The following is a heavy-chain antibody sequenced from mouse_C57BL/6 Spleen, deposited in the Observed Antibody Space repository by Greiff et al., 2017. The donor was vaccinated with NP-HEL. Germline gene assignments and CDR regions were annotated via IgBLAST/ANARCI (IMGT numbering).Heavy chain of an antibody. V-gene: IGHV1-85*01. CDR2: IYPRDGST. J-gene: IGHJ4*01. CDR3: ARGGRYYAMDY. CDR1: GYTFTSYD. Sequence: VKLMESGPELVKPGASVKLSCKASGYTFTSYDINWVKQRPGQGLEWIGWIYPRDGSTKYNEKFKGKATLTVDTSSSTAYMELHSLTSEDSAVYFCARGGRYYAMDYWGQGTSVTVSS.